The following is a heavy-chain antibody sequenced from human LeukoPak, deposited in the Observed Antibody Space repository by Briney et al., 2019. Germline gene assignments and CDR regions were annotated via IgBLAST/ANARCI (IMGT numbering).Heavy chain of an antibody. CDR1: GGSFSGYY. D-gene: IGHD2-15*01. Sequence: PSETLSLTCAVYGGSFSGYYWSWIRQPPGKGLEWIGEINHSGSTNYNPSLKSRVTISVDTSKNQFSLKLSSVTAADTAVCYCARPTNFKGYCSGGSCLRDAFDIWGQGTMVTVSS. V-gene: IGHV4-34*01. CDR3: ARPTNFKGYCSGGSCLRDAFDI. J-gene: IGHJ3*02. CDR2: INHSGST.